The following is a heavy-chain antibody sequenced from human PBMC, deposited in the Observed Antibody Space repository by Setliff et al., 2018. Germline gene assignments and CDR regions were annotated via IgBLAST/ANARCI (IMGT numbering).Heavy chain of an antibody. CDR2: IIPILGIA. Sequence: ASVKVSCKASGVTFSRYAISWVRQAPGQGLEWMGGIIPILGIANYAQKFQGRVTITADKSTSTAYMELSSLRSEDTAVYYCARGGRGYSYGPRKFPFDYWGQGTLVTVSS. J-gene: IGHJ4*02. CDR1: GVTFSRYA. D-gene: IGHD5-18*01. V-gene: IGHV1-69*10. CDR3: ARGGRGYSYGPRKFPFDY.